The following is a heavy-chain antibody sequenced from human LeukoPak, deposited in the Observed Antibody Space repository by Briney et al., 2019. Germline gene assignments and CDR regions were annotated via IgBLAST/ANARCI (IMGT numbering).Heavy chain of an antibody. CDR1: GGSISSSSYY. D-gene: IGHD2-21*02. CDR3: AKDLAYCGGDCFAFDP. V-gene: IGHV4-39*07. CDR2: IYYSGST. Sequence: SETLSLTCTVSGGSISSSSYYWGWIRQPPGKGLEWIGSIYYSGSTYYNPSLKSRVTISVDTSKNQFSLKLSSVTAEDTAVYYCAKDLAYCGGDCFAFDPWGQGTLVTVSS. J-gene: IGHJ5*02.